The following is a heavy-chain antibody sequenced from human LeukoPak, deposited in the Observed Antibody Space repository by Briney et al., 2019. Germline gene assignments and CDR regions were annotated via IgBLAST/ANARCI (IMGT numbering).Heavy chain of an antibody. CDR2: IYYSGST. Sequence: SETLSLTCTVPGGSISSYYWSWIRQPPGKGLEWIGYIYYSGSTNYNPSLKSRVTISVDTSKNQFSLKLSSVTAADTAVYYCARWARGVTAATEYFQHWGQGTLVTVSS. V-gene: IGHV4-59*01. CDR1: GGSISSYY. J-gene: IGHJ1*01. D-gene: IGHD2-21*02. CDR3: ARWARGVTAATEYFQH.